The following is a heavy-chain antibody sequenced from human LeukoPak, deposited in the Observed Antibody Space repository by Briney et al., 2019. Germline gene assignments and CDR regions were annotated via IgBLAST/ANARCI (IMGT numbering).Heavy chain of an antibody. CDR2: IYYSGTT. J-gene: IGHJ4*02. CDR3: ARQGDSSSWYYFDY. Sequence: SETLSLTCTVSGGSISSSPYYWGWIRQPPGKGLEWIGSIYYSGTTHYNPSLESRVTISVDTSKNQFSLKLASVTAADTAIYYCARQGDSSSWYYFDYWGQGTLVTVSS. CDR1: GGSISSSPYY. V-gene: IGHV4-39*07. D-gene: IGHD6-13*01.